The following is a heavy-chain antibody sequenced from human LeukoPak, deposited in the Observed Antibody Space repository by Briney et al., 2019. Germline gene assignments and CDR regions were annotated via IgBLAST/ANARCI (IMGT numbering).Heavy chain of an antibody. D-gene: IGHD4-17*01. V-gene: IGHV3-48*01. CDR1: GFTFSSYS. J-gene: IGHJ2*01. Sequence: GGSLRLSCAASGFTFSSYSMNWVRQAPGKGLEWVSYISSSSSTIYYADSVKGRFTISRDNAKNSLYLQMNSLRAEDTAVYYCASYMTTVTTPPWYFDLWGRGTLVTVSS. CDR3: ASYMTTVTTPPWYFDL. CDR2: ISSSSSTI.